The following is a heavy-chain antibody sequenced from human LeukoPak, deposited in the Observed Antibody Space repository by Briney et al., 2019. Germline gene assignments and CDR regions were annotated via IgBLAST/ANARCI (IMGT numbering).Heavy chain of an antibody. CDR2: INPNSGGT. CDR1: GYTFSGYY. V-gene: IGHV1-2*02. CDR3: ARGRRAATSAFDI. J-gene: IGHJ3*02. D-gene: IGHD2-15*01. Sequence: ASVKVSCKASGYTFSGYYMHWVRQAPGQGLEWMGWINPNSGGTNYAQKFQGRVTMTRDTSISTAYMELSRLRSDDTAVYYCARGRRAATSAFDIWGQGTMVTVSS.